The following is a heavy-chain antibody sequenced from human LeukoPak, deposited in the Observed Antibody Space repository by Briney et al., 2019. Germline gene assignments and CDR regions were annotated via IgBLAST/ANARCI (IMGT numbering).Heavy chain of an antibody. Sequence: GGSLRLSCAASGFTFSSYSMNWVRQAPGKGLEWVSSISSSSSYIYYADSVKGRFTISRDNAKNSLYLQMNSLRAEDTAVYYCARVANWNDAYYFDYWGQGTLVTVSS. CDR3: ARVANWNDAYYFDY. CDR2: ISSSSSYI. J-gene: IGHJ4*02. D-gene: IGHD1-1*01. CDR1: GFTFSSYS. V-gene: IGHV3-21*01.